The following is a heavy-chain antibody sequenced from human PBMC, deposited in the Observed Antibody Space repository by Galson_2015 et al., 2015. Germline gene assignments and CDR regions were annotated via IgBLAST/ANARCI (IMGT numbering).Heavy chain of an antibody. CDR1: GFTFSSYA. CDR2: ISYDGSNK. CDR3: ARDYYGSGRFYFMDY. V-gene: IGHV3-30-3*01. J-gene: IGHJ4*02. Sequence: LRLSCAASGFTFSSYAMHWVRQAPGKGLEWVAVISYDGSNKYYADSVKGQFTISRDNSKNTLYLQMNSLRAEDTAVYYCARDYYGSGRFYFMDYWGQGTLVTVSS. D-gene: IGHD3-10*01.